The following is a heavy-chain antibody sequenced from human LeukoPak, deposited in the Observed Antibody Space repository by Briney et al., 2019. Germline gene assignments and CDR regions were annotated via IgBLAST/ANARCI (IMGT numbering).Heavy chain of an antibody. D-gene: IGHD4-11*01. CDR2: ISGSGGST. V-gene: IGHV3-23*01. CDR1: GFTFSSYA. CDR3: AKDTPSIDYSNYAGEDY. Sequence: PGGSLRLSCAASGFTFSSYAMSWVRQAPGKGLEWVSAISGSGGSTYYADSVKGRFTISRDNSKNTLYLQMNSLRAEDTAVYYCAKDTPSIDYSNYAGEDYWGQGTLVTVSS. J-gene: IGHJ4*02.